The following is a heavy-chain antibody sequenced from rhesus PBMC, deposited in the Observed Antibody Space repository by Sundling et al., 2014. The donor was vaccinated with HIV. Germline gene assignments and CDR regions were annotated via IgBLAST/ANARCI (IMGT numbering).Heavy chain of an antibody. Sequence: QVQLQESGPGVVKPSETLSLTCTVSGGSFSNYYWGWIRQPPGKGLEWIGYISGNSGSTDYNPSLKSRVSILIDISKSQFSLKLSSVTAADTAVYYCAREWAPVGWTGYYFYGLDSWGQGVVFTVSS. V-gene: IGHV4-165*01. CDR1: GGSFSNYY. CDR2: ISGNSGST. J-gene: IGHJ6*01. D-gene: IGHD3-3*01. CDR3: AREWAPVGWTGYYFYGLDS.